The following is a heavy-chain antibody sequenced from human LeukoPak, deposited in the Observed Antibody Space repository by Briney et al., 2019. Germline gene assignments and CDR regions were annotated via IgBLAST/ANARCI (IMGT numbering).Heavy chain of an antibody. CDR2: IKQDGSEK. V-gene: IGHV3-7*01. Sequence: GGSLRLSCAASGFTFSSYWMSWVRQTPGKGLEGVANIKQDGSEKYYVASVKGRFTISRDNAKNSLYLQMNSLRAGDTAVYYCAREWGYDAIGPYYFDYWGQGTLVTVSS. D-gene: IGHD3-16*01. CDR1: GFTFSSYW. CDR3: AREWGYDAIGPYYFDY. J-gene: IGHJ4*02.